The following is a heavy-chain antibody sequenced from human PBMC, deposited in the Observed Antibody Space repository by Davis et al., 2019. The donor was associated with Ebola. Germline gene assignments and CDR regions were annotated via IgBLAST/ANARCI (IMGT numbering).Heavy chain of an antibody. J-gene: IGHJ4*02. Sequence: MPGGSLRLSCAVSGGSISSSNWWSWVRQPPGKGLEWIGEIYHSGSTNYNPSLKSRVTISVDKSKNQFSLKLSSVTAADTAVYYCARASMSAYSSGLDYWGQGTLVTVSS. CDR2: IYHSGST. D-gene: IGHD3-22*01. CDR3: ARASMSAYSSGLDY. CDR1: GGSISSSNW. V-gene: IGHV4-4*02.